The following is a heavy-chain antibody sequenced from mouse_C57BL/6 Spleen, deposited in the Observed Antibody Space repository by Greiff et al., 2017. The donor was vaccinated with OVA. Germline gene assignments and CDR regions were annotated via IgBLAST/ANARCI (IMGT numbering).Heavy chain of an antibody. CDR1: GYTFTSYW. CDR2: IDPSDSET. J-gene: IGHJ4*01. V-gene: IGHV1-52*01. D-gene: IGHD1-1*01. Sequence: QVQLQQPGAELVRPGSSVKLSCKASGYTFTSYWMHCVKQRPIQGLEWIGNIDPSDSETHYNQKFKDKATLTVDKSSSTAYMQLSSLTSEDSAVYYCARWGGSSLYAMDYWGQGTSVTVSS. CDR3: ARWGGSSLYAMDY.